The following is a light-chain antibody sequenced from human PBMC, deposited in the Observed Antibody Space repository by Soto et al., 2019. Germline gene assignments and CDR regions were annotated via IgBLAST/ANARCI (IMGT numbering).Light chain of an antibody. Sequence: DIQVTQSPPTLSASVGDRVTITCRASQTISTWMAWYQQKPGKAPKLLVYDASTLQSGVPPRFSGSVSGTDFTLTISSLQPEDSASYYCQQYYNSVLTFGGGTKVDIK. CDR2: DAS. J-gene: IGKJ4*01. CDR1: QTISTW. V-gene: IGKV1-5*01. CDR3: QQYYNSVLT.